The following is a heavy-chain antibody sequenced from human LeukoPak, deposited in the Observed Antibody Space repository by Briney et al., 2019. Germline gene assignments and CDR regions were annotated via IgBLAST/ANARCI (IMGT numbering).Heavy chain of an antibody. V-gene: IGHV3-53*01. D-gene: IGHD7-27*01. CDR3: ARDRVYLGREDAFDI. Sequence: PGGSLRLSCAASGFSVSSSFMSWVRRAPGKGLEWVSVIYSIGSTFYADSVKGRFTISRDNSKNTLYLHMNSLRTEDTAVYYCARDRVYLGREDAFDIWGQGTMVTVSS. CDR1: GFSVSSSF. CDR2: IYSIGST. J-gene: IGHJ3*02.